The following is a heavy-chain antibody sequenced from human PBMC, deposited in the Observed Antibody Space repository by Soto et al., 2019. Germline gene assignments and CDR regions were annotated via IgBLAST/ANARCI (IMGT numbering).Heavy chain of an antibody. Sequence: QVQLVQSGAEVKKPGASVRVSCKASEHTFTNYGINWVRLAPGQGLEWMGWINTYSGITIYAQKFQDRLTITTDTSTNTASMELRSLTSDDTAVFYCAGGQGSLIPYYFDSWGQGTLVTVSS. V-gene: IGHV1-18*04. D-gene: IGHD2-2*01. CDR2: INTYSGIT. CDR1: EHTFTNYG. J-gene: IGHJ4*02. CDR3: AGGQGSLIPYYFDS.